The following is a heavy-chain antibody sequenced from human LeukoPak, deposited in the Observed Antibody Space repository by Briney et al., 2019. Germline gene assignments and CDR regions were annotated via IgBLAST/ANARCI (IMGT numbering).Heavy chain of an antibody. CDR2: ISSSSSYI. CDR1: GFTFSSYS. CDR3: AKVQQWLVLVSPIDY. V-gene: IGHV3-21*01. D-gene: IGHD6-19*01. J-gene: IGHJ4*02. Sequence: GGSLRLSCAASGFTFSSYSMNWVRQAPGKGLEWVSSISSSSSYIYYADSVKGRFTISRDNAKNSLYLQMNSLRAEDTAVYYCAKVQQWLVLVSPIDYWGQGTLVTVSS.